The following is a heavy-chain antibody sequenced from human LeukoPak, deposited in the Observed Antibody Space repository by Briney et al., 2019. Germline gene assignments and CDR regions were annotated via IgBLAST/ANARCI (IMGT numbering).Heavy chain of an antibody. Sequence: SETLSLTCTVPGGSISSYYWSWIRQPPGKGLEWIGYIYYSGSTNYNPSLKSRVTISVDTSKNQFSLKLSSVTAADTAVYYCARVYGDYYGSGSYYSDAFDIWGQGTMVTVSS. CDR3: ARVYGDYYGSGSYYSDAFDI. V-gene: IGHV4-59*01. J-gene: IGHJ3*02. CDR2: IYYSGST. CDR1: GGSISSYY. D-gene: IGHD3-10*01.